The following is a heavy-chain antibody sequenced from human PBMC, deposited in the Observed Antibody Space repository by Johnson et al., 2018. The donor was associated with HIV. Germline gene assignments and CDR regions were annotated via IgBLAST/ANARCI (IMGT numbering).Heavy chain of an antibody. CDR3: AKSPRRYDSSGPHAFDI. CDR1: GFTFSSYA. J-gene: IGHJ3*02. D-gene: IGHD3-22*01. CDR2: ISGSGGST. Sequence: MQLVESGGGLVQPGGSLRLSCAASGFTFSSYAMSWVRQAPGKGLEWVSAISGSGGSTYYADSVKGRFTISRDNSKNTLYLQMNSLRAEDTAVYYWAKSPRRYDSSGPHAFDIWGQGTMVTVSS. V-gene: IGHV3-23*04.